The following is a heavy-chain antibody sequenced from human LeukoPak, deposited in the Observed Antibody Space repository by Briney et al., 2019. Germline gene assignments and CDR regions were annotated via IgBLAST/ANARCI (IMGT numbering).Heavy chain of an antibody. V-gene: IGHV3-7*04. CDR2: IKQDGSEK. D-gene: IGHD3-9*01. CDR3: ARDDWYRHDY. Sequence: HPGGSLRLSCAASGFTFSRFWMSWVRQAPGKGLEWVANIKQDGSEKYYVDSVKGRFTISRDNAKNSLYLQMNSLRAEDTAVYYCARDDWYRHDYWGQGTLVTVSS. CDR1: GFTFSRFW. J-gene: IGHJ4*02.